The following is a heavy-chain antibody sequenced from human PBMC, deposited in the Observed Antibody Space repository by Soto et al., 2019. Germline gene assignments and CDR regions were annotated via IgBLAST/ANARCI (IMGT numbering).Heavy chain of an antibody. J-gene: IGHJ4*02. Sequence: QVQLVQSGAEVKKPGSSVKVSCKASGGTFSSYAISWVRQAPGQGIEWMGGIIPIFGTANYAQKFQGRVTITADESTSTADMEVSRLRSEGTAVYYCATHGGMAVAGTRVFDYWGQGTLVTVSS. CDR1: GGTFSSYA. D-gene: IGHD6-19*01. CDR2: IIPIFGTA. CDR3: ATHGGMAVAGTRVFDY. V-gene: IGHV1-69*01.